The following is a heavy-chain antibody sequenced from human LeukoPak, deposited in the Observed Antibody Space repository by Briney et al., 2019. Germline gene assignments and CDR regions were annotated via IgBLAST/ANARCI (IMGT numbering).Heavy chain of an antibody. D-gene: IGHD3-22*01. CDR1: GGSFSGYY. CDR3: ARGGRTGYYYVVDD. J-gene: IGHJ4*02. V-gene: IGHV4-34*01. CDR2: INHSGST. Sequence: SETLSLTCAVYGGSFSGYYWSWIRQPPGKGLEWIGEINHSGSTNYNPSLKSRVTISVGTSKNQFSLKLHSVTAADTAVYYCARGGRTGYYYVVDDWGQGTLVTVSS.